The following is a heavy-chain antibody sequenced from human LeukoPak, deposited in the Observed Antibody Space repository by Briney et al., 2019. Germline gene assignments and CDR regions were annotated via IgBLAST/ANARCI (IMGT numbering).Heavy chain of an antibody. Sequence: GGSLRLSCAASGFIFHNYAMNWVRQAPGKGLEWVAVISYDGSNKYYADSVKGRFTISRDNSKNTLYLQMNSLRAEDTAVYYCARDANSIVVVVELPDYWGQGTLVTVSS. CDR1: GFIFHNYA. CDR3: ARDANSIVVVVELPDY. CDR2: ISYDGSNK. D-gene: IGHD2-15*01. J-gene: IGHJ4*02. V-gene: IGHV3-30*04.